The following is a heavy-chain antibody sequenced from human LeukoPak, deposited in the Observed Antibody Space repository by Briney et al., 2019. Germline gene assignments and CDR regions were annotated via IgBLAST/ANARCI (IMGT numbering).Heavy chain of an antibody. J-gene: IGHJ6*02. Sequence: GGSLRLSCAASGFTFSSYWMSWVRQAPGKGLEWVANIKQDGSEKYYVDSVKGRFTISRDNAKNSLYLQMNSLRAEDTAVYYCARVRVGDSTYYYYGMDVWGQGTTVTVSS. CDR2: IKQDGSEK. V-gene: IGHV3-7*03. CDR3: ARVRVGDSTYYYYGMDV. D-gene: IGHD2-21*02. CDR1: GFTFSSYW.